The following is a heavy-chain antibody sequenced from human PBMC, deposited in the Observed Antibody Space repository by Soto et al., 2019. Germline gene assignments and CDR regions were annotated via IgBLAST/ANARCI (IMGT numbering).Heavy chain of an antibody. CDR2: INPNSGGT. CDR1: GYTFTGYY. CDR3: ARGQYYYDSSGYYFDY. V-gene: IGHV1-2*02. D-gene: IGHD3-22*01. J-gene: IGHJ4*02. Sequence: GASVKVSCRASGYTFTGYYMHWVRQAPGQGLEWMGWINPNSGGTNYAQKFQGRVTMTRDTSISTAYMELSRLRSDDTAVYYCARGQYYYDSSGYYFDYWGQGTQVTVSS.